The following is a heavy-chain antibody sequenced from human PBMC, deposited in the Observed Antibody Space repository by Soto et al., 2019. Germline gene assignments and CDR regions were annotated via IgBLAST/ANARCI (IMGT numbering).Heavy chain of an antibody. D-gene: IGHD4-4*01. V-gene: IGHV3-7*01. CDR2: IKHDGSET. CDR1: GFTFSSYS. J-gene: IGHJ4*02. CDR3: ARDDYNWARDY. Sequence: GGSLRLSCAASGFTFSSYSMSWVRQAPGKGLEWVANIKHDGSETYYVDSVKGRFTISRDNAKNSLYLQMHSLRAEDTAVYYCARDDYNWARDYWGQGTLVTVSS.